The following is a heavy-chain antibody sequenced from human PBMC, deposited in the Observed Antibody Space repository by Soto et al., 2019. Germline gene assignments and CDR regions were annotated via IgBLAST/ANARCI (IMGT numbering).Heavy chain of an antibody. CDR1: GFAFDHYA. V-gene: IGHV3-9*01. D-gene: IGHD4-17*01. CDR2: ISWNSGSV. CDR3: AKASNYGHFTYFDF. J-gene: IGHJ4*02. Sequence: GGSLRLSCAASGFAFDHYAMHWVRQAPGKGLEWVSGISWNSGSVGYADSVKGRFTISRDNAKNSLDLQMSRLRAEDTAFYYCAKASNYGHFTYFDFWGQGTLVTVSS.